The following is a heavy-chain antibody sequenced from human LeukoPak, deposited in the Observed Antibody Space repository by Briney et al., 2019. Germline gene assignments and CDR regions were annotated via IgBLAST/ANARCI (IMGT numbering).Heavy chain of an antibody. Sequence: GGSLRLSCAASGFTFDDYAMRWVRQAPGKGLEWVSGISWNSGSIGYADSVKGRFTTSRDNAKNSLYLQMNSLRAEDTALYYCAKGSQFSYSDRDGYNFGYWGQGTLVTVSS. CDR2: ISWNSGSI. CDR3: AKGSQFSYSDRDGYNFGY. D-gene: IGHD5-24*01. CDR1: GFTFDDYA. J-gene: IGHJ4*02. V-gene: IGHV3-9*01.